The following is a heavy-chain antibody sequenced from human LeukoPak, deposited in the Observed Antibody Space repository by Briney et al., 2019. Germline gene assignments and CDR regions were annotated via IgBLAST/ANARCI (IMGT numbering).Heavy chain of an antibody. CDR1: GGSISSYY. V-gene: IGHV4-59*01. D-gene: IGHD3-22*01. CDR2: IYYSGST. J-gene: IGHJ3*02. Sequence: SETLSLTCTVSGGSISSYYWGWIRQPPGKGLEWIGYIYYSGSTNYNPSLKSRVTISVDTSKNQFSLKLSSVTAADTAVYYCARDYDSSGYYYGSAFDIWGQGTMVTVSS. CDR3: ARDYDSSGYYYGSAFDI.